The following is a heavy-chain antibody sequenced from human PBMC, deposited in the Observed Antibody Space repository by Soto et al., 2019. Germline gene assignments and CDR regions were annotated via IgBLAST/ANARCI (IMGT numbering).Heavy chain of an antibody. CDR3: ARDYVAPYCSSTSCYDIVAGPYYYYMDV. V-gene: IGHV6-1*01. CDR2: TYYRSKWYN. Sequence: SQTLSLTCAISGDSVSSNSAAWNWIRQSPSRGLEWLGRTYYRSKWYNDYAVSVKSRITINPDTSKNQFSLQLNSVTPEDTAVYYCARDYVAPYCSSTSCYDIVAGPYYYYMDVWGKGTTVTVSS. J-gene: IGHJ6*03. D-gene: IGHD2-2*01. CDR1: GDSVSSNSAA.